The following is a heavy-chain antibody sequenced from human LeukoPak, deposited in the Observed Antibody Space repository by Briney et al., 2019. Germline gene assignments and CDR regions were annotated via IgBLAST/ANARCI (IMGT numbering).Heavy chain of an antibody. J-gene: IGHJ5*02. CDR1: GYTFTSYG. Sequence: ASVKVSCKASGYTFTSYGICWVRQAPGQGLEWMGWISTYNGNTNYAQKLQGRVTMTTDTSTSTAYMELRSLRSDDTAVYYCARGHNWNYPNWFDPWGQGTLVTVSS. V-gene: IGHV1-18*01. D-gene: IGHD1-7*01. CDR2: ISTYNGNT. CDR3: ARGHNWNYPNWFDP.